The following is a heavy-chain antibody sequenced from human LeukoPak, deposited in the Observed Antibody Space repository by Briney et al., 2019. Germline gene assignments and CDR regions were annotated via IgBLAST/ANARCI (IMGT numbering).Heavy chain of an antibody. Sequence: SETLSLTCTVSGGSISSGDYYWSWIRQPPGKGLEWIGYIYYSGSTYYNPSLKSRVSISVDTSKNQFSLKLSSVTAADTAVYYCARGGKAAVRFDLWGRGTLVTVSS. V-gene: IGHV4-30-4*01. D-gene: IGHD2-15*01. J-gene: IGHJ2*01. CDR2: IYYSGST. CDR1: GGSISSGDYY. CDR3: ARGGKAAVRFDL.